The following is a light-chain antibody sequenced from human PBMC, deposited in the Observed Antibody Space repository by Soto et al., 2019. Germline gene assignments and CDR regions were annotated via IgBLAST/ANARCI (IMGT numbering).Light chain of an antibody. Sequence: QAVVTQEPSLTVSLGGTVTLTCASSTGAVTGGYYPNWFQRKPGQAPRPLIYSTSNKHSWTPARFSGSLLGGKAALTLSGVQPEDEAEYYCLLYYGGAQLIFGGGTKLTVL. CDR3: LLYYGGAQLI. CDR1: TGAVTGGYY. CDR2: STS. V-gene: IGLV7-43*01. J-gene: IGLJ2*01.